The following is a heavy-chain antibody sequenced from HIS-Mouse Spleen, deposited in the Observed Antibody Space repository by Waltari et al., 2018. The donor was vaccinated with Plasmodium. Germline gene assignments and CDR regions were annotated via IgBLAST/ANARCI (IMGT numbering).Heavy chain of an antibody. CDR3: AKSSKGTGDLWDY. CDR1: GFPFSSYS. Sequence: EVQLLESGGGLVQPGGSLRLAWAASGFPFSSYSMIWVRPAPGKGLDWVSAISGSGGSTDYADSVKGRFTISRDNSKNTLYLQMNSLRAEDTAVYYCAKSSKGTGDLWDYWGQGTLVTVSS. V-gene: IGHV3-23*01. J-gene: IGHJ4*02. D-gene: IGHD7-27*01. CDR2: ISGSGGST.